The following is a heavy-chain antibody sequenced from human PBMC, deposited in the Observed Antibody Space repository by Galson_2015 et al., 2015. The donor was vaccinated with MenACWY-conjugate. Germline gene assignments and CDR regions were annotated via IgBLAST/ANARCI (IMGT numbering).Heavy chain of an antibody. Sequence: SEPLSLTCAVYGGSFSGYYWSWIRQPPGKGLEWIGEINHSGSTNYNPPLKSRVTISVDTSKNQFSLKLSSVTAADTAVYYCARGLNGRRGYYTPGYYYGMDVWGQGTTVTVSS. CDR1: GGSFSGYY. V-gene: IGHV4-34*01. CDR3: ARGLNGRRGYYTPGYYYGMDV. J-gene: IGHJ6*02. CDR2: INHSGST. D-gene: IGHD3-3*01.